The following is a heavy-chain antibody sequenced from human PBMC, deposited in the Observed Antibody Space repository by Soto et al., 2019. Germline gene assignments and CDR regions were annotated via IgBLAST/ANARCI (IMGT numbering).Heavy chain of an antibody. D-gene: IGHD2-21*02. CDR1: VGSISSTLYY. Sequence: PSETLSLTCTFSVGSISSTLYYWGWVGQPPGKGLQWIGSIYYSASAYYNPSLKSRVTISVDTYKNQFSLSLSSVTAADTAVYFCARHVVVTTYARHYFDYLGQGTLVTVSS. V-gene: IGHV4-39*01. CDR2: IYYSASA. J-gene: IGHJ4*02. CDR3: ARHVVVTTYARHYFDY.